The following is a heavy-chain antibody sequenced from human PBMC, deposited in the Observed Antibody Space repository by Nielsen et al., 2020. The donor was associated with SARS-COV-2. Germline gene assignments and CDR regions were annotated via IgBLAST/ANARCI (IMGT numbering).Heavy chain of an antibody. D-gene: IGHD1/OR15-1a*01. CDR2: INTGNGNT. Sequence: ASVKVSCKSSGYTFTTNAIHWVRRAPGPWLEWMGWINTGNGNTKYSQRSQGRVTFTRDTSASTAHMELASLNSEDTAIYYCAREAGRGTLSGTERYFDFWGQGTLVTVSS. CDR1: GYTFTTNA. CDR3: AREAGRGTLSGTERYFDF. J-gene: IGHJ4*02. V-gene: IGHV1-3*04.